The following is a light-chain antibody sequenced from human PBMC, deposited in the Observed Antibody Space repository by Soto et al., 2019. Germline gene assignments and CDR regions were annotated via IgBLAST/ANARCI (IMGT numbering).Light chain of an antibody. CDR2: GAS. CDR3: QQYVSSPRT. J-gene: IGKJ1*01. CDR1: QSVGSSY. V-gene: IGKV3-20*01. Sequence: EIVLTQSPGTLSLSPGERATLSCRASQSVGSSYLAWYQQEPGQAPRLLIYGASSRATGIPDRFSGSGSGTDFTLTISRLEPEDFALYYCQQYVSSPRTFGQGTKVDIK.